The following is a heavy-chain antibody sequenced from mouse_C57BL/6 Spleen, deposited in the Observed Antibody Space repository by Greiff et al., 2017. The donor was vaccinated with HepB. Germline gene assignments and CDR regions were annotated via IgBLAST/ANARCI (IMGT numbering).Heavy chain of an antibody. CDR1: GYAFSSSW. V-gene: IGHV1-82*01. Sequence: VQLQESGPELVKPGASVKISCKASGYAFSSSWMNWVKQRPGKGLEWIGRIYPGDGDTNYNGKFKGKATLTADKSSSTAYMQLSSLTSEDSAVYCCAREDYDVPYYFDYWGQGTTLTVSS. CDR3: AREDYDVPYYFDY. J-gene: IGHJ2*01. CDR2: IYPGDGDT. D-gene: IGHD2-4*01.